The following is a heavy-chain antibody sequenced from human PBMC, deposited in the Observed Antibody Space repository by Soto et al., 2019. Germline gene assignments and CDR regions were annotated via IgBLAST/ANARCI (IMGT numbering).Heavy chain of an antibody. CDR3: ARGQRALITYGPFDP. D-gene: IGHD4-17*01. Sequence: SLRLSCAASGFTLSSYAMSWVRQAPGKGLEWVSTFSGTGGYTYYTDSVKGRFTISRDESKNTLFLHMNSLRAADTAVYYCARGQRALITYGPFDPWGQGTLVTVSS. J-gene: IGHJ5*02. CDR2: FSGTGGYT. CDR1: GFTLSSYA. V-gene: IGHV3-23*01.